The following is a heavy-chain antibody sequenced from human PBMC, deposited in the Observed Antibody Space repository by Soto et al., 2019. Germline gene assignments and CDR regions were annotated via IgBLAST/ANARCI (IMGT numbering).Heavy chain of an antibody. J-gene: IGHJ4*02. D-gene: IGHD6-13*01. CDR2: ISYDGSNK. Sequence: GGSLRLSCAASGFTFSSYGMHWVRQAPGKGLEWVAVISYDGSNKYYADSVKGRFTISRDNSKNTLYLQMNSLRAEDTAVYYCAKTPLTSYSSSWCFDYWGQGTLVTVSS. CDR3: AKTPLTSYSSSWCFDY. CDR1: GFTFSSYG. V-gene: IGHV3-30*18.